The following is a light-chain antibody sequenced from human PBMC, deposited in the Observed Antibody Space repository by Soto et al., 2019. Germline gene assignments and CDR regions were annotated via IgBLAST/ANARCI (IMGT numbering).Light chain of an antibody. J-gene: IGKJ1*01. Sequence: DIQMTQSPSTLSASVGDRVTITCRASQSINNWLAWYQLKPGKAPKLLIYDASTLQSGVPSSFSGSGSGTEFTLTIRSLQPDDFATYYCQRYATYSQSFGQGTKVGIK. CDR3: QRYATYSQS. V-gene: IGKV1-5*01. CDR2: DAS. CDR1: QSINNW.